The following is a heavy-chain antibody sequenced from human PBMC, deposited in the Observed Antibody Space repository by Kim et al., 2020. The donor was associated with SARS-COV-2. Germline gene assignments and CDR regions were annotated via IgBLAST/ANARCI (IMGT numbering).Heavy chain of an antibody. Sequence: GGSLRLSCAASGFSVSDYAMSWVRQAPGKGLEWVSGFSGRGGSTYHTGSVRGRFTIPRDYSNNTRYLQMTSLRVEDTAVYYCARFLSTASGQAYGMDIWGQGPTVTVSS. D-gene: IGHD1-1*01. CDR2: FSGRGGST. V-gene: IGHV3-23*01. CDR3: ARFLSTASGQAYGMDI. CDR1: GFSVSDYA. J-gene: IGHJ6*02.